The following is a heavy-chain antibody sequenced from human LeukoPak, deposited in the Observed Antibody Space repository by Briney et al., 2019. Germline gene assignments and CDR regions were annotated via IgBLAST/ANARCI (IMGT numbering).Heavy chain of an antibody. Sequence: PGGSLRLSCAASGFTFSSYAMSWVRQAPGKGLEWVSSISSSSSYIYYADSVKGRFTISRDNAKNSLYLQMNSLRAEDTAVYYCARDTIVVVPAARGVAFDIWGQGTMVTVSS. D-gene: IGHD2-2*01. CDR1: GFTFSSYA. CDR2: ISSSSSYI. J-gene: IGHJ3*02. V-gene: IGHV3-21*01. CDR3: ARDTIVVVPAARGVAFDI.